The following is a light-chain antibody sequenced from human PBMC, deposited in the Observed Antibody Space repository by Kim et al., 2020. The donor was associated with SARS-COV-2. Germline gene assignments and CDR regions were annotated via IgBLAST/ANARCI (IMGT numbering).Light chain of an antibody. J-gene: IGLJ2*01. CDR2: QDS. CDR1: KLGDKY. Sequence: VSPGQTASITCSGDKLGDKYACWYQQKPGQSPVLVIYQDSKRPSGIPERFSGSNSGNTATLTISGTQAMDEADYYCQAWVSSTYVVFGGGTQLTVL. CDR3: QAWVSSTYVV. V-gene: IGLV3-1*01.